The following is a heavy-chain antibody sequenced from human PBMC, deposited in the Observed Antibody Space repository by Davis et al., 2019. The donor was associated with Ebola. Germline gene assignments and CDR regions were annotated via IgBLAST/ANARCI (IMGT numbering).Heavy chain of an antibody. CDR3: ATDNPQNVASIPIHAAGTHVADYYCMDV. CDR2: IDPEDGET. V-gene: IGHV1-24*01. Sequence: ASVKVSCKVSGYTLAELSIHWVRQAPGKGLEWMGGIDPEDGETKYAQKFQGRVTLTEDTSADTAYLELSSLTPEDTAVYYCATDNPQNVASIPIHAAGTHVADYYCMDVWGTGTTVTVSS. CDR1: GYTLAELS. J-gene: IGHJ6*03. D-gene: IGHD5-12*01.